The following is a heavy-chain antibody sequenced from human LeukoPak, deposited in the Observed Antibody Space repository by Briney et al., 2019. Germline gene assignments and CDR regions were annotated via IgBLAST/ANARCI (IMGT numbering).Heavy chain of an antibody. CDR2: ISSSSSYI. V-gene: IGHV3-21*01. CDR3: ARESQFKIESNYYYYMDV. J-gene: IGHJ6*03. Sequence: GGSLRLSCAASGFTFSSYSMNWVRQAPGKGLEWVSSISSSSSYIYYADSVKGRFTISRDNAKNSLYLQMNSLRAEDTAVYYCARESQFKIESNYYYYMDVWGKGTTVTVSS. CDR1: GFTFSSYS. D-gene: IGHD5-24*01.